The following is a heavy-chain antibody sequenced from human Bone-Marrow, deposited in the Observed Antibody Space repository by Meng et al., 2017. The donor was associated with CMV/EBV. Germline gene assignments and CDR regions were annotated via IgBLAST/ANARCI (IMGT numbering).Heavy chain of an antibody. V-gene: IGHV1-69*01. D-gene: IGHD4-17*01. CDR2: IIPIFGTR. CDR1: GGTFSSYA. CDR3: ARGWGGDQEAIDY. J-gene: IGHJ4*02. Sequence: CKRSGGTFSSYAISWVRQAPGQGLEWMGVIIPIFGTRNYAQKFQGRVTITADESTTTAYMDLSSLRSEDTAVYYCARGWGGDQEAIDYWGQGTLVTVSS.